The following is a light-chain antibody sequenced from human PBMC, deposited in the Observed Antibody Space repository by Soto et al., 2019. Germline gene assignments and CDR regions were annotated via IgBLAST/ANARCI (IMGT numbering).Light chain of an antibody. V-gene: IGKV1-5*03. CDR1: QSISSW. CDR2: KAS. Sequence: DIQKTQSPSTLSASVGDRVTITCRASQSISSWLAWYQQKPGKAPKLLIYKASNLESGVPSRFSGSGSGTEFTLTISSLQPDDYATYYCQQYNSDPWTFGRGSKVEI. CDR3: QQYNSDPWT. J-gene: IGKJ1*01.